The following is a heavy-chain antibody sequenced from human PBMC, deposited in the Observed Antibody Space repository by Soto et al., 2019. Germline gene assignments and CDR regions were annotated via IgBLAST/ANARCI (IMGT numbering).Heavy chain of an antibody. CDR2: IYHSGST. V-gene: IGHV4-4*02. CDR1: GGSISSSNW. Sequence: QVQLQESGPGLVKPSGTLSLTCAVSGGSISSSNWWSWVRQPPGKGLEWIGEIYHSGSTNYNPSLKSRLTLPVDKSKNQFSLKRSSVTAADTAVYYCARLYMVRGVMDWFDPWGQGTLVTVSS. J-gene: IGHJ5*02. CDR3: ARLYMVRGVMDWFDP. D-gene: IGHD3-10*01.